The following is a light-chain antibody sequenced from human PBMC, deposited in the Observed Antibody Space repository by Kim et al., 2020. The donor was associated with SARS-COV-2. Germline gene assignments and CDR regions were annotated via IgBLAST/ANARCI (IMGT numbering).Light chain of an antibody. J-gene: IGLJ2*01. CDR3: YSATDNSLV. CDR1: VLAKKY. V-gene: IGLV3-27*01. Sequence: SYELTQPSSVSVSPGQTARITCSGDVLAKKYTRWFQQKPGQAPVLVIYKDSERPSGIPERFSGSSSGTTVTLTISGAQVEDEADYYCYSATDNSLVFDGGTQLTVL. CDR2: KDS.